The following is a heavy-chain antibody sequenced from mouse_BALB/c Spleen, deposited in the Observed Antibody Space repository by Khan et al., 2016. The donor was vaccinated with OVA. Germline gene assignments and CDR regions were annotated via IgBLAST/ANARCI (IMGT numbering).Heavy chain of an antibody. D-gene: IGHD2-4*01. Sequence: EVELVESGGGLVQPGGSRKLSCAASGFTFSNFGMHWVRQAPEKGLEWVAYISSGSATIYYADTVKGRFTISRDHPKNTLFLQRTSLRSEDTAIYYCARSLITTWYFDVWGAGTTVTVSS. CDR1: GFTFSNFG. J-gene: IGHJ1*01. CDR2: ISSGSATI. V-gene: IGHV5-17*02. CDR3: ARSLITTWYFDV.